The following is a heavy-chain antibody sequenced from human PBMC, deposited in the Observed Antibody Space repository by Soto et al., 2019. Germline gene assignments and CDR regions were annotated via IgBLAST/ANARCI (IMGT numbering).Heavy chain of an antibody. D-gene: IGHD2-21*02. V-gene: IGHV1-18*01. CDR3: ASVGAYCGGDCYPEFDY. Sequence: ASVKVSCKASGYTFTSYGISWVRQAPGQGLEWMGWISAYNGNTNYAQKLQGRGTMTTDTSTSTAYMELRSLRSDDTAVYYCASVGAYCGGDCYPEFDYWRKGTMVTVSS. J-gene: IGHJ4*02. CDR2: ISAYNGNT. CDR1: GYTFTSYG.